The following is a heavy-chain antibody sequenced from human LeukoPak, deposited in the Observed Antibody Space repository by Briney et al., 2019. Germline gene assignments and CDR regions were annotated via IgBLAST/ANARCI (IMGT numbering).Heavy chain of an antibody. Sequence: PGGSLRLSCAASGFTVSSNYMSWVRQAPGKGLEWVSVIYSGGSTYYADSVKGRFTISRDNSKNTLYLQMNSLRAEDTAVYYCARVPWYYDILTGYYTAWAFDIWGQGTMVTVSS. J-gene: IGHJ3*02. CDR3: ARVPWYYDILTGYYTAWAFDI. V-gene: IGHV3-53*01. D-gene: IGHD3-9*01. CDR2: IYSGGST. CDR1: GFTVSSNY.